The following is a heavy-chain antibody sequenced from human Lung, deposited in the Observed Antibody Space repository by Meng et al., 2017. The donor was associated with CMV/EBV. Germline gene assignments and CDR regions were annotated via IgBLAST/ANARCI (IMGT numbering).Heavy chain of an antibody. V-gene: IGHV4-34*01. D-gene: IGHD3-22*01. J-gene: IGHJ4*02. Sequence: SQTXSLTCAVYGGSFSGYDWTWIRQSPGKGLEWIGEINHRGSTNYNPSLKSRLTISLDTSKNQFSLKLKSVTAADTAVYYCARGSTSVTMIVVVFTAASLAYDSWGQGTLVTVSS. CDR1: GGSFSGYD. CDR2: INHRGST. CDR3: ARGSTSVTMIVVVFTAASLAYDS.